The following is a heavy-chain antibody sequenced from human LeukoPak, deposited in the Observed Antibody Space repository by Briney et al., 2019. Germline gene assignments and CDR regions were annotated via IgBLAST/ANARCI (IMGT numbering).Heavy chain of an antibody. V-gene: IGHV3-23*01. Sequence: GGSLRLSCAASGFTFSSYAMSWVRQAPGKGLEWVSAISGSGGSTYYADSVKGRFTISRDNSKNTLYLQMNSLRAEDTAVYYCAKDHLYYYDSSGYYYDAFDIWGQGTMVTASS. CDR2: ISGSGGST. J-gene: IGHJ3*02. CDR1: GFTFSSYA. D-gene: IGHD3-22*01. CDR3: AKDHLYYYDSSGYYYDAFDI.